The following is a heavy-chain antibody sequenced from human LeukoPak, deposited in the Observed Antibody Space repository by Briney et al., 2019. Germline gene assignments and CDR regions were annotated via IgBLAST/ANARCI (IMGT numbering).Heavy chain of an antibody. D-gene: IGHD1-26*01. CDR3: ASVIGSYVAFDI. J-gene: IGHJ3*02. CDR2: INPNSGGT. V-gene: IGHV1-2*02. CDR1: GYTFTGYY. Sequence: ASAKVSCKASGYTFTGYYMHWVRQAPGQGLEWMGWINPNSGGTNYAQKFQGRVTMTRDTSISTAYMELSRLRSDDTAVYYCASVIGSYVAFDIWGQGTMVTVSS.